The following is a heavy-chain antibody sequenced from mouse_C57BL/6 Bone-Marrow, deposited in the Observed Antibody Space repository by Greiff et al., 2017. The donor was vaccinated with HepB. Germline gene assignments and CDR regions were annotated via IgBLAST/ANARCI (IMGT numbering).Heavy chain of an antibody. CDR3: ARSGGSTWGGAMDY. CDR1: GYSFTGYY. CDR2: INPSTGGT. Sequence: VQLQQSGPELVKPGASVKISCKASGYSFTGYYMNWVKQSPEKSLEWIGEINPSTGGTTYNQKFKAKATLTVDKSSSTAYMQLKSLTSEDSAVYYCARSGGSTWGGAMDYWGQGTSVTVSS. J-gene: IGHJ4*01. V-gene: IGHV1-42*01. D-gene: IGHD1-1*01.